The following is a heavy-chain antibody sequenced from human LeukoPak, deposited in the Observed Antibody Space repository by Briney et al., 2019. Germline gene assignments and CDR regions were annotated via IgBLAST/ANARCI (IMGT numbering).Heavy chain of an antibody. Sequence: GGSLRLSCAASGFTFSDYYMSWIRQAPGKGLEWVGRINRKVDGGATDYAAPVKGRFPISRDDAKKTLYLEMNSLKTEDTAVYYCSRYGGGWSFDYWGQGALVTVSS. J-gene: IGHJ4*02. V-gene: IGHV3-15*01. D-gene: IGHD6-19*01. CDR1: GFTFSDYY. CDR3: SRYGGGWSFDY. CDR2: INRKVDGGAT.